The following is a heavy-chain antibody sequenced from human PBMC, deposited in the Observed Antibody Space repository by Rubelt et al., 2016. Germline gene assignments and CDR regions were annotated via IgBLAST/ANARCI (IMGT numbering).Heavy chain of an antibody. CDR2: VHYSGNT. J-gene: IGHJ5*02. CDR1: GGSVSSGSHF. CDR3: ARGHDYKSSWFDP. D-gene: IGHD4-11*01. Sequence: QLQLQGPGPGLVKPSETLSLTCTVSGGSVSSGSHFWGWFRQPPGKGLEWIAYVHYSGNTNSNPSLKSRVPGSVDPSKNQISLRLGSVTAADTAVYYCARGHDYKSSWFDPWGQGTLVTVSS. V-gene: IGHV4-61*01.